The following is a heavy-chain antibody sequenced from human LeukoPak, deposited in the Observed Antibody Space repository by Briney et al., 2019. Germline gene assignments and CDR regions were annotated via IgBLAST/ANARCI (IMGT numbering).Heavy chain of an antibody. J-gene: IGHJ4*02. V-gene: IGHV1-46*01. Sequence: ASVKVSCKASGYTFTSYYMHWVRQAPGQGLGWMGIINPSGGSTSYAQKFQGRVTMTRDTSTSTVYMELSSLRSEDTAVYYCASLAIGYCTNGVCYDYWGQGTLVTVSS. CDR1: GYTFTSYY. D-gene: IGHD2-8*01. CDR3: ASLAIGYCTNGVCYDY. CDR2: INPSGGST.